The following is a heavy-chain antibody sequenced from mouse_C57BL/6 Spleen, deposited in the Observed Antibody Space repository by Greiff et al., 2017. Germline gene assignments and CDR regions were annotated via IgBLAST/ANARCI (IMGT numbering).Heavy chain of an antibody. CDR3: ARGLRRSLFAY. CDR2: IYPGDGDT. Sequence: QVQLKESGPELVKPGASVKISCKASGYAFSSSWMNWVKQRPGKGLEWIGRIYPGDGDTNYNGKFKGKDTLTADKSSSTAYMHLSSLTSEDSAVYFCARGLRRSLFAYWGQGTLVTVSA. V-gene: IGHV1-82*01. D-gene: IGHD2-12*01. J-gene: IGHJ3*01. CDR1: GYAFSSSW.